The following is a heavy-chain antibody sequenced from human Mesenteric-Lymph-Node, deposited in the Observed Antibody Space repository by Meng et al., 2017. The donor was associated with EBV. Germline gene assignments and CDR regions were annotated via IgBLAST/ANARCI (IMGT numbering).Heavy chain of an antibody. CDR1: GYTFTDYA. V-gene: IGHV1-69*13. Sequence: VHPVQSGAEVKKPGASVKVSCKASGYTFTDYAMHWLRQVPGQRPEWMGGIIPLFGPPNYAQKFQGRVTIIADESTNTAYMELSSLRSEDTAVYYCARDRDAYNYYFDYWGQGTLVTVSS. D-gene: IGHD5-24*01. J-gene: IGHJ4*02. CDR2: IIPLFGPP. CDR3: ARDRDAYNYYFDY.